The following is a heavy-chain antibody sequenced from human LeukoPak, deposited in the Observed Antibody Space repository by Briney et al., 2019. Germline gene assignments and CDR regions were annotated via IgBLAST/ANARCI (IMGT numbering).Heavy chain of an antibody. CDR2: ISYNGGST. D-gene: IGHD4-17*01. CDR1: RFTFSSYA. J-gene: IGHJ4*02. Sequence: GGSLRLSCAASRFTFSSYAMSWVRQAPGKGLESVSAISYNGGSTYYADSVKARFTISRDNSKNTLYLQMNSLRAEDTAVYYCPAGDHLNYGVEYRGQGSLVTVSS. CDR3: PAGDHLNYGVEY. V-gene: IGHV3-23*01.